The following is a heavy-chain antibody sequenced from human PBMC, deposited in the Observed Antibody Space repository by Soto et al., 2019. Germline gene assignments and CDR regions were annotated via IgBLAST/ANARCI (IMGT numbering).Heavy chain of an antibody. CDR3: ARGSVGGMDV. Sequence: PSETLSLTCTVSGGSVSSGSYYWSWIRQPPGKGLEWIGYIYYSGSTNYNPSLKSRVTISVDTSKNQFSLKLSSVTAADTAVYYCARGSVGGMDVWGQGTTVTVSS. CDR2: IYYSGST. D-gene: IGHD6-19*01. V-gene: IGHV4-61*01. J-gene: IGHJ6*02. CDR1: GGSVSSGSYY.